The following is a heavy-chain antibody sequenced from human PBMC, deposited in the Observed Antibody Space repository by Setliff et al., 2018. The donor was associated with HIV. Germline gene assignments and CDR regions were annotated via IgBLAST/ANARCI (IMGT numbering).Heavy chain of an antibody. D-gene: IGHD6-6*01. CDR1: GYTSTTYG. CDR3: VIGSAARPFDY. Sequence: ASVKVSCKASGYTSTTYGINWVRQATGQGLEWMGWMNPNSGDTGYAQKFQGRVTMTRNTSISTAYMEVSNLTSEDTAVYYCVIGSAARPFDYWGQGTLVTVSS. V-gene: IGHV1-8*01. J-gene: IGHJ4*02. CDR2: MNPNSGDT.